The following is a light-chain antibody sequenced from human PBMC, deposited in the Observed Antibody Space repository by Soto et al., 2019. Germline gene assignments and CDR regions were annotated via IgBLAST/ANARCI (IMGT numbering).Light chain of an antibody. CDR2: EVS. Sequence: QSVLTQPASVSGSPGQSITISCTGTSSDVGNYKYVSWYQQHPGKAPKLTIYEVSNRPSGVSNRFSGSKSGNTASLTISGLQAEDETDYYCFSYTRSGTYVFGNGTKVTV. CDR1: SSDVGNYKY. V-gene: IGLV2-14*01. J-gene: IGLJ1*01. CDR3: FSYTRSGTYV.